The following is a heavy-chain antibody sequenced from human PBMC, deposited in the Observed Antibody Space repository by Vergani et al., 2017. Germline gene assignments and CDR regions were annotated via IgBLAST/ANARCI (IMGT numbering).Heavy chain of an antibody. J-gene: IGHJ4*02. D-gene: IGHD3-22*01. CDR2: INHSGST. V-gene: IGHV4-34*01. CDR3: ARVYRIEIVVVVFDY. CDR1: GGSFSGYY. Sequence: QVQLQPWGAGLLTPSETLSLTCAVYGGSFSGYYWSWIRQPPGKGLEWIGEINHSGSTNYNPSRKSRVTISVDTSNNQFSLKLSSVTAADTAVYDCARVYRIEIVVVVFDYWGQGTLVTVSS.